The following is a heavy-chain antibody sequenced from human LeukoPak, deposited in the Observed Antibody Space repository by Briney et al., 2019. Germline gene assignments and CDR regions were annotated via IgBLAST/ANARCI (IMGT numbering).Heavy chain of an antibody. CDR2: IYSGDST. Sequence: PGGSLRLSCAASGFTVSSNYMSWVRQAPGRGLEWVSVIYSGDSTYYADSVKGRFTISRDNSKNTVHLQMNSLRAEDTAVYYCAREMGDYGDYVNWFDPWGQGTLVTVSS. V-gene: IGHV3-53*01. D-gene: IGHD4-17*01. CDR1: GFTVSSNY. CDR3: AREMGDYGDYVNWFDP. J-gene: IGHJ5*02.